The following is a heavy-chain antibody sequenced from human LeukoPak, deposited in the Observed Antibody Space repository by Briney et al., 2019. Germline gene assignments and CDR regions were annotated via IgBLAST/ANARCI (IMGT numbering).Heavy chain of an antibody. V-gene: IGHV1-24*01. CDR3: STGGVTMVRGVITPRNDAFDI. J-gene: IGHJ3*02. CDR2: FDPEDGET. D-gene: IGHD3-10*01. CDR1: GYTLTEVS. Sequence: ASVKVSCKVSGYTLTEVSMHWVRQAPGKGLEWMGGFDPEDGETIYAQKFQGRVTMTEDTSTDTAYMELSSLRSEDTAVYYCSTGGVTMVRGVITPRNDAFDIWGQGTMVTVSS.